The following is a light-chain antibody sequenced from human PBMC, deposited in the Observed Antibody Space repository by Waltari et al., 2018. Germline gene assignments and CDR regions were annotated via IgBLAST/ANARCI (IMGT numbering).Light chain of an antibody. J-gene: IGLJ2*01. CDR2: DVT. CDR1: ASGVGASDY. CDR3: SSQALDGVVL. V-gene: IGLV2-14*03. Sequence: QSALTQPASVSGSPGQSITISCSGIASGVGASDYVSWSQLHPGKAPQVIIYDVTNRPAGVSHRFSASKSANTASLTISGLQPEDEGDYYCSSQALDGVVLFGGGTKLTVL.